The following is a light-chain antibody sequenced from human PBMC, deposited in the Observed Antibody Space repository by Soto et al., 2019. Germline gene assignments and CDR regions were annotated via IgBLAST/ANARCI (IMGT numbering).Light chain of an antibody. CDR1: QSVDSSY. V-gene: IGKV3-20*01. J-gene: IGKJ1*01. Sequence: EIVLTQSPGTLSLSPGEGATLSCRASQSVDSSYLAWYQQRPGQAPRLLMNGASRRSTGIPDRFSGSGSGADFSLTISRREPEDFAVYYCQQYDSSPRTFVQGTQVEIK. CDR3: QQYDSSPRT. CDR2: GAS.